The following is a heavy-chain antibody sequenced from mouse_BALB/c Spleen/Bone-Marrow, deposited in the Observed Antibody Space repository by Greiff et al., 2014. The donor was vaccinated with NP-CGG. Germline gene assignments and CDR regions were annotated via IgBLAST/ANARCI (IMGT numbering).Heavy chain of an antibody. D-gene: IGHD1-1*01. CDR2: ISSGSSTI. J-gene: IGHJ2*01. CDR1: GFTFSSFG. CDR3: ARLRRYYGYFDY. Sequence: DVHLVEFGGGLVQPGGSRKLSCAASGFTFSSFGMHWVRQAPEKGLEWVAYISSGSSTIYYADTVKGRFTISRDNPKNTLFLQMTSLRSEDTAMYYCARLRRYYGYFDYWGQGTTLTVSS. V-gene: IGHV5-17*02.